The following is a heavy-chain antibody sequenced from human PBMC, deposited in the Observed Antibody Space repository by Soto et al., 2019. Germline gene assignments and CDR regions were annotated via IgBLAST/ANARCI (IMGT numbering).Heavy chain of an antibody. V-gene: IGHV3-53*01. J-gene: IGHJ4*02. D-gene: IGHD3-16*01. CDR2: VHGGGST. CDR3: AGRLTTAASLDY. Sequence: VQLVESGGGLIQPGGSLRLSCAASGFTVSNNHMTWVRQAAGKGLELVSFVHGGGSTSYADSVKGRFTISRDNSKNTLCLQMDSLRAEDTAIYYCAGRLTTAASLDYWGRGTLVTVSS. CDR1: GFTVSNNH.